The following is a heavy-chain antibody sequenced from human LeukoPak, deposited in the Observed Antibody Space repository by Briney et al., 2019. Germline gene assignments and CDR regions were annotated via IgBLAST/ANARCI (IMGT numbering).Heavy chain of an antibody. Sequence: GGSLRLSCAASGFTVSSNYMSWVRQAPGKGLEWVSVIYSGGSTYYADSVKGRFTISRDNSKNKLYLQMNSLRAEDTAVYYCAKSPGRGSSLDYFDYWGQGTLVTVSS. CDR1: GFTVSSNY. D-gene: IGHD6-6*01. CDR3: AKSPGRGSSLDYFDY. V-gene: IGHV3-66*01. J-gene: IGHJ4*02. CDR2: IYSGGST.